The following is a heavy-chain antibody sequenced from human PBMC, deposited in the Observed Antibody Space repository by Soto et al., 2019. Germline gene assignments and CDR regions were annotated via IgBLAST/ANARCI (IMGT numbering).Heavy chain of an antibody. Sequence: PGESLKISCKGSGYSFTSYWISWVRQMPGKGLEWMGRIDPSDSYTNYSPSFQGHVTISADKSISTVYMELSSLRSEDTAVYYCARGYCSSTSCYPFNYWGQGTLVTVSS. D-gene: IGHD2-2*01. J-gene: IGHJ4*02. CDR2: IDPSDSYT. CDR1: GYSFTSYW. CDR3: ARGYCSSTSCYPFNY. V-gene: IGHV5-10-1*01.